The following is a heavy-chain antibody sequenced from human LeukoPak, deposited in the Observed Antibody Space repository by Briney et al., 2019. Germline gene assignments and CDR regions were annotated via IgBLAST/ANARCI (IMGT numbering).Heavy chain of an antibody. D-gene: IGHD1-26*01. CDR2: INSDGSTT. J-gene: IGHJ6*02. Sequence: GGSLGLSCAASGFTFSSYWMHWVRQAPGKGLVWVSRINSDGSTTSYADSVKGRFTISRDNAKNTLYLQMNSLRAEDTAVYYCARVRSGSSAGNYGMDVWGQGTTVTVSS. CDR1: GFTFSSYW. V-gene: IGHV3-74*01. CDR3: ARVRSGSSAGNYGMDV.